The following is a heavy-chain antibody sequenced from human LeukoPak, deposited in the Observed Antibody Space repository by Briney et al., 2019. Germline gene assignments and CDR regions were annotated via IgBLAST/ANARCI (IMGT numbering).Heavy chain of an antibody. V-gene: IGHV3-7*01. J-gene: IGHJ4*02. CDR1: GFTLSGYF. Sequence: GGSLRLSCAASGFTLSGYFMSWVRQAPGEGLEWVASIKGDGSEKYYVDSVKGRFTISRDNAKNSLYLQMNSLRAEDTAVYYCARDRGWRSSGYYLYYFDFWGQGTLVAVSS. CDR2: IKGDGSEK. D-gene: IGHD3-22*01. CDR3: ARDRGWRSSGYYLYYFDF.